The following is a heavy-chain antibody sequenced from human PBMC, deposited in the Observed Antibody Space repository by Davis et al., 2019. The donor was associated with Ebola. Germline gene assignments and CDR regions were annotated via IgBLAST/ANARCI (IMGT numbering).Heavy chain of an antibody. J-gene: IGHJ6*02. Sequence: AASVKVSRKASGGTFSSYAISWVRQAPGQGLEWMGGIIPIFGTANYAQKFQGRVTITADESTSTAYMELSSLRSEDTAVYYCARVGAATPNYYYGMDVWGQGTTVTVSS. CDR1: GGTFSSYA. CDR2: IIPIFGTA. D-gene: IGHD2-15*01. CDR3: ARVGAATPNYYYGMDV. V-gene: IGHV1-69*13.